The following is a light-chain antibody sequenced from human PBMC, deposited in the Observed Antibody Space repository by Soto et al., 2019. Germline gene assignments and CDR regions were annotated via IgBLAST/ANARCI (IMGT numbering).Light chain of an antibody. CDR2: DDR. V-gene: IGLV3-21*02. J-gene: IGLJ2*01. CDR1: NIRSES. Sequence: SYELTQPPSLSVAPGQTARITCGGDNIRSESVHWYQQKPGQAPVLVVYDDRGRPSGVPERFSGSNSGNTATMTISGVEAGDEADYYCQVWPSSSDQCVFGGGTKLTVL. CDR3: QVWPSSSDQCV.